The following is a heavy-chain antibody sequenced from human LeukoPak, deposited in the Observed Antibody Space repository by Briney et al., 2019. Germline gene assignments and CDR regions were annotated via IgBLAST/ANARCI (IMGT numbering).Heavy chain of an antibody. J-gene: IGHJ5*01. Sequence: GGSLRLFYAASAFTFSICSMIWVRQAPGKGLEWLSFISTGSSTIYYADSVKGRFTISRDNAKNSLYLTMNTLSDEDTAVYYCPRVAEIQLWLRSAIDSWGPGTLVTVSS. V-gene: IGHV3-48*02. CDR1: AFTFSICS. CDR3: PRVAEIQLWLRSAIDS. CDR2: ISTGSSTI. D-gene: IGHD5-18*01.